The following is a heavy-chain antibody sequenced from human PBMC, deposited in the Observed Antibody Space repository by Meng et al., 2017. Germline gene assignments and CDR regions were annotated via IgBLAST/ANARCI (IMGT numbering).Heavy chain of an antibody. J-gene: IGHJ5*02. CDR2: IIPIFGTA. CDR1: GGTFSSYA. D-gene: IGHD6-19*01. CDR3: ARDESYIAVAGPNGFDP. Sequence: QLVESGGEVKKPGSSVKVSCKASGGTFSSYAISWVRQAPGQGLEWMGGIIPIFGTANYAQKFQGRVTITADESTSTAYMELSSLRSEDTAVYYCARDESYIAVAGPNGFDPWGQGTLVTVSS. V-gene: IGHV1-69*01.